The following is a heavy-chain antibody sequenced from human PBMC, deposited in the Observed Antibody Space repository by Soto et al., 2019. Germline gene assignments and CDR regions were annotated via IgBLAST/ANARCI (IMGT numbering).Heavy chain of an antibody. J-gene: IGHJ6*02. Sequence: QGQLVQSGGEVKKSGASVKVSCKASGYTFSRYGISWVRQAPGQGLEWMGWISGYNGDTNYAQKFQGRVTXTXXXSXXTAYMGLRSLTSDDTAVYYCAKNGQPPYYYYGLDVWGQGTTVTVSS. CDR3: AKNGQPPYYYYGLDV. CDR2: ISGYNGDT. D-gene: IGHD2-8*01. CDR1: GYTFSRYG. V-gene: IGHV1-18*01.